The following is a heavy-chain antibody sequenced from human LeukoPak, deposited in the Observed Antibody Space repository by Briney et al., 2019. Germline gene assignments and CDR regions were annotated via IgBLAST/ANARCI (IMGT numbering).Heavy chain of an antibody. Sequence: GGSLRLSCAASGFTFSSYGMHWVRQAPGKGLEWVAVISYDGSNKYYADSVKGRFTISRDNSKNTLYLQMNSLRAEDTAVYYCAKDRRQSGYFDYWGQGTLVTVSS. J-gene: IGHJ4*02. CDR2: ISYDGSNK. D-gene: IGHD1-26*01. V-gene: IGHV3-30*18. CDR1: GFTFSSYG. CDR3: AKDRRQSGYFDY.